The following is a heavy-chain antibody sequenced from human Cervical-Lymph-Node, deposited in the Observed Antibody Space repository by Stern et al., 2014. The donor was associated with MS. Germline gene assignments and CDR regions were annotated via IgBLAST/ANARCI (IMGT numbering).Heavy chain of an antibody. CDR1: GFTFSSYW. Sequence: EVQLVESGGGLVQPGGSLRLSCAASGFTFSSYWMSWVRQAPGKGLEWVANIKPDGSEKYYVDSVKGRFTISRDNAKNSLYLQMNSLRAEDTAVYYCAKGITIFGGWFDPWGQGTLVTVSS. D-gene: IGHD3-3*01. V-gene: IGHV3-7*01. J-gene: IGHJ5*02. CDR2: IKPDGSEK. CDR3: AKGITIFGGWFDP.